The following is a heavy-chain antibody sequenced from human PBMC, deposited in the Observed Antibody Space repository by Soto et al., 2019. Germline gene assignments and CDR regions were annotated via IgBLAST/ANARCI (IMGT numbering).Heavy chain of an antibody. CDR3: ARERPGYTGIRVIRYMDV. CDR1: GGSISSYY. Sequence: SETLSLTCTVSGGSISSYYWSWIRQPPGKGLEWIGYIYYSGSTNYNPSLKSRVTISVDTSKNQFSLKLSSVTAADTAVYYCARERPGYTGIRVIRYMDVWGKGTTVTVSS. J-gene: IGHJ6*03. V-gene: IGHV4-59*01. D-gene: IGHD3-3*02. CDR2: IYYSGST.